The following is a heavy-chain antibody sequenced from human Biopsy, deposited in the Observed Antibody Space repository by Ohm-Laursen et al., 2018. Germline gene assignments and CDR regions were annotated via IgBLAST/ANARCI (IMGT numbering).Heavy chain of an antibody. D-gene: IGHD4-17*01. Sequence: SLRLSCAASGFPFSDYYMRWIRQAPGKGLEWVSYISSGGTTIYYADSVKGRFTISRDNAKNSLYLQMNSLRADDTAVYYCASDLNGDPSAFDYWGQGTPVTVSS. CDR3: ASDLNGDPSAFDY. V-gene: IGHV3-11*01. CDR2: ISSGGTTI. CDR1: GFPFSDYY. J-gene: IGHJ4*02.